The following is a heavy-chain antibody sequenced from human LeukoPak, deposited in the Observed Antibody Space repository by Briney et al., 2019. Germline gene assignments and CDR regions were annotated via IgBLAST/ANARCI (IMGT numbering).Heavy chain of an antibody. V-gene: IGHV4-61*01. CDR1: GGSISSSSYY. Sequence: SETLSLTCTVSGGSISSSSYYWSWIRQPPGKGLVWFGYIYYSGSTNYNPSLKSRVTISVDTSKNQFSLKLSSVTAADTAVYYCARVGRNYYGMDVWGQGTTVTVSS. CDR2: IYYSGST. D-gene: IGHD2-15*01. J-gene: IGHJ6*02. CDR3: ARVGRNYYGMDV.